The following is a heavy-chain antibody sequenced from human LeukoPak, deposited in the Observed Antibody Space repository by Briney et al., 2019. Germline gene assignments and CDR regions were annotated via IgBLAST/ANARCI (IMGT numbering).Heavy chain of an antibody. Sequence: GGSLRLSCAASGFTFSNAWMSRVRQAPGKGLEWVGRIKSKTDGGTTDYAAPVKGRFTISRDDSKNTLYLQMNSLKTEDTAVYYCTTVPILWFGELLPDYWGQGTLVTVSS. CDR1: GFTFSNAW. D-gene: IGHD3-10*01. CDR2: IKSKTDGGTT. J-gene: IGHJ4*02. V-gene: IGHV3-15*01. CDR3: TTVPILWFGELLPDY.